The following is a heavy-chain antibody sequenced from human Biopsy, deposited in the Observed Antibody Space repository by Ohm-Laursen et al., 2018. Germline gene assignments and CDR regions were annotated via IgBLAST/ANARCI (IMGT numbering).Heavy chain of an antibody. J-gene: IGHJ5*02. D-gene: IGHD2-8*02. Sequence: SLRLSCAASGFTFDTYWMSWVRQAPGKGLEWVANINQGGSENYYVESVKGRFTISRDNAKNSLYLQMNSLRAEDTAVYYCARDSLVGGLSWGQGTLVIVSS. CDR2: INQGGSEN. CDR1: GFTFDTYW. CDR3: ARDSLVGGLS. V-gene: IGHV3-7*01.